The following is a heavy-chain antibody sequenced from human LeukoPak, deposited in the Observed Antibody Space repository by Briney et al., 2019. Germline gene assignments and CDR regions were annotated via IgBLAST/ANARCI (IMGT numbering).Heavy chain of an antibody. V-gene: IGHV3-30*02. CDR3: ARDRPPYGSGSYYNI. D-gene: IGHD3-10*01. CDR2: LQYDGSIE. J-gene: IGHJ4*02. Sequence: GGSLRLSCVASGSTFSTFGMNWVRQAPGKGLEWVSFLQYDGSIEYYADSVKGRFTISRDNAKNSLYLQMNSLRAEDTAVYYCARDRPPYGSGSYYNIWGQGTLVTVSS. CDR1: GSTFSTFG.